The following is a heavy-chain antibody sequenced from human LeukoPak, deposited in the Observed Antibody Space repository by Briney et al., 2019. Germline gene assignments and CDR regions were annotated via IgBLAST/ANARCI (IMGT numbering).Heavy chain of an antibody. V-gene: IGHV2-26*01. CDR1: GFSLSNARMG. J-gene: IGHJ6*03. Sequence: GSGPTLVNPTETLTLTCTVSGFSLSNARMGVSCIRQPPGKALEWLAHIFSNDEKSYSTSLKSRLTISKDTSKSQVVLTMTNMDPVDTATYYCARIGCSSTSCYYYYYYYMDVWGKGTTVTVSS. D-gene: IGHD2-2*01. CDR2: IFSNDEK. CDR3: ARIGCSSTSCYYYYYYYMDV.